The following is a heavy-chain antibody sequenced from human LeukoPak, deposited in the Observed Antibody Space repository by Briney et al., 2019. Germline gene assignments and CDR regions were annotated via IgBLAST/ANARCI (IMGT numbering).Heavy chain of an antibody. V-gene: IGHV4-30-4*07. J-gene: IGHJ3*02. Sequence: SETLSLTCAVSDDSISSGGYSLTWIRQPPGKRLEWIGYIYYSGSTYYNPSLQSRVSISVDTSKNQFSLKLTSVTAADTAIYYCARDVVYAFDIWGQGTMVTVSS. CDR3: ARDVVYAFDI. CDR2: IYYSGST. D-gene: IGHD6-6*01. CDR1: DDSISSGGYS.